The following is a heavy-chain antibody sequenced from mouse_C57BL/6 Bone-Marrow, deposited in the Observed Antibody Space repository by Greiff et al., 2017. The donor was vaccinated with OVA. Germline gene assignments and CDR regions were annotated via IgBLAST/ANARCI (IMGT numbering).Heavy chain of an antibody. CDR3: AQGAVITTVVAGGYWYFDV. CDR2: INPNYGTT. V-gene: IGHV1-39*01. D-gene: IGHD1-1*01. Sequence: VQLQQSGPELVKPGASVKISCKASGYSFTDYNMNWVKQSNGKSLEWIGVINPNYGTTSYNQKFKGKATLTVDQSSSTAYMQLNSLTSEDSAVYCCAQGAVITTVVAGGYWYFDVWGTGTTVTVSA. J-gene: IGHJ1*03. CDR1: GYSFTDYN.